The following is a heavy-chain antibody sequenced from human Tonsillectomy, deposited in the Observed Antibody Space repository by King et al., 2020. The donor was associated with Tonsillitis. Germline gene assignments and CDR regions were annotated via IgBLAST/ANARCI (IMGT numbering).Heavy chain of an antibody. CDR2: INSDGSST. CDR3: ARAPPPRGSLRYFDY. D-gene: IGHD5-12*01. V-gene: IGHV3-74*01. CDR1: GFTFSSYW. J-gene: IGHJ4*02. Sequence: VQLVESGGGLVQPGGSLRLSCAASGFTFSSYWMHWVRQAPGKGLVWVSRINSDGSSTSYADSVKGRFTISSDNAKNTLYLQMNSLRAEDTAVYYCARAPPPRGSLRYFDYWGQGTLVTVSS.